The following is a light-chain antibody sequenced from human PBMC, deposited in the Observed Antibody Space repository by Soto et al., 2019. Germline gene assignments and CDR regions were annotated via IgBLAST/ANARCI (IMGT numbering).Light chain of an antibody. Sequence: QSVLTQPPSVSGAPGQRVTISCTGHNSNLGAGYDVHWYQQLPGAAPKLVVFGNRNRPSGVPERFSGSKSGTSASLAITGLQAEDEADYYCQAYDYSLTAFLFGGGTKLTVL. CDR3: QAYDYSLTAFL. CDR2: GNR. V-gene: IGLV1-40*01. J-gene: IGLJ3*02. CDR1: NSNLGAGYD.